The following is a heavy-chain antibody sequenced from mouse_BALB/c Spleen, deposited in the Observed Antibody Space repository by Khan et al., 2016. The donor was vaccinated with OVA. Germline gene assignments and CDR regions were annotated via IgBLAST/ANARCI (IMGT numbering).Heavy chain of an antibody. V-gene: IGHV1S81*02. J-gene: IGHJ2*01. CDR3: ARSKKIVATYFDD. CDR1: GYTFTSYW. D-gene: IGHD1-1*01. Sequence: QMQLEESGAELVKAGASVKMSCKASGYTFTSYWMHWVKQRLGQGLEWFAETNPTNGRTYYNEKFKSKATLTVDKSSSTAYMLLSGPTFEDSAVYYGARSKKIVATYFDDWGQGTTGTVSS. CDR2: TNPTNGRT.